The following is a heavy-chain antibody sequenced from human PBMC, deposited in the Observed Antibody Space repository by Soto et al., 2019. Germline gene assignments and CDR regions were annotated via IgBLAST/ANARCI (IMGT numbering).Heavy chain of an antibody. J-gene: IGHJ6*02. CDR3: GSPIYITGTPYGIDV. V-gene: IGHV5-51*01. CDR1: GYSFTSYW. D-gene: IGHD1-20*01. CDR2: IYPGDSDT. Sequence: GESLKISCKGSGYSFTSYWIGWVRQMPGKGLEWMGIIYPGDSDTRYSPSFQGQVTISADKSISTAYLQWSSLKASDTAMYYCGSPIYITGTPYGIDVWGQGTTVTVSS.